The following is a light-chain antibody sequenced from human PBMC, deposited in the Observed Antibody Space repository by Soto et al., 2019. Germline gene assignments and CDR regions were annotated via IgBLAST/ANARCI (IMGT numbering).Light chain of an antibody. CDR2: GAS. J-gene: IGKJ1*01. Sequence: EIVLTQSPGTLSLSPGERATLSCRASQSVSSSNLAWYQQKPGQAPRLLIYGASRMATGIPDRFSGGGSGTDFTLTISRLEPEDFAVYYCQHYGSSRWTFVQGTKLEIK. CDR1: QSVSSSN. V-gene: IGKV3-20*01. CDR3: QHYGSSRWT.